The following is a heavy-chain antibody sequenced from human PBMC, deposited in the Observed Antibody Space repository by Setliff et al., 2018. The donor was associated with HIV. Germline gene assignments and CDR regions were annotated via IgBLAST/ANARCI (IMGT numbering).Heavy chain of an antibody. J-gene: IGHJ3*02. V-gene: IGHV4-34*01. Sequence: SETLSLTCAVYNGSFSEYYWTWVRQPPGKELEWIGEISHGGRSTYNPSLKSRVAISVDTSKNQFSLKLNTVTAADTAVYYCVRCSNRNYVTNAFDIWGQGTTVTVS. CDR3: VRCSNRNYVTNAFDI. CDR1: NGSFSEYY. D-gene: IGHD1-7*01. CDR2: ISHGGRS.